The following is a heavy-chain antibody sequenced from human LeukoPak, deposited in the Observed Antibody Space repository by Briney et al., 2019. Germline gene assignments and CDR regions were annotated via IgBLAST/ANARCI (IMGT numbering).Heavy chain of an antibody. J-gene: IGHJ6*03. CDR1: GGSISSYY. CDR3: ARSYSGYDSYYYYYMDV. Sequence: PSETLSLTCTVSGGSISSYYWSWIRQPPGKGLEWIGYIYYSGSTNYNPSPKSRVTISVDTSKNQFSLKLSSVTAADTAVYYCARSYSGYDSYYYYYMDVWGKGTTVTVSS. CDR2: IYYSGST. V-gene: IGHV4-59*08. D-gene: IGHD5-12*01.